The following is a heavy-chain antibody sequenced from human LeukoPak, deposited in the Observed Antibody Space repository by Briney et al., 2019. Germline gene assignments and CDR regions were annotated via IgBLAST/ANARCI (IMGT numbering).Heavy chain of an antibody. Sequence: TGGSLRLSCAASGFTSSSYWMSWVRQAPGKGLEWVANIKQDGSEKYYVDSVKGRFTISRDNAKNSLYLQMNSLRAEDTAVYYCARDLTGYGDYWGQGTLVTVSS. V-gene: IGHV3-7*01. D-gene: IGHD7-27*01. J-gene: IGHJ4*02. CDR2: IKQDGSEK. CDR3: ARDLTGYGDY. CDR1: GFTSSSYW.